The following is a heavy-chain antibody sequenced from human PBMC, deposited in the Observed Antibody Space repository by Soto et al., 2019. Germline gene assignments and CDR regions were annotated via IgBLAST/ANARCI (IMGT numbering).Heavy chain of an antibody. D-gene: IGHD2-15*01. CDR1: GYTFTSYY. CDR2: INPSGGST. J-gene: IGHJ4*02. Sequence: QVQLVQSGAEVKKPGASVKVSCKASGYTFTSYYMHWVRQAPGQGLEWMGIINPSGGSTSYAQKSQGRVTMTRDTSTSTVYMELSSLRSEDTAVYYCARQYCSGGSCYTLDYWGQGTLVTVSS. V-gene: IGHV1-46*01. CDR3: ARQYCSGGSCYTLDY.